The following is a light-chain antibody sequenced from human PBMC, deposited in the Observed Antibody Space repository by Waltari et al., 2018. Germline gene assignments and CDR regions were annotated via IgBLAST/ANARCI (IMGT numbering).Light chain of an antibody. Sequence: DIQMTQSPSSLSASTGDTVTITCRAGQGITTSLNWFQQKPGKAPKRLIYAASSLESGVPSRFSGSGSGPDFTLTISSLQPEDFATYYCLQHNSHPYSFGQGTKVEIK. CDR1: QGITTS. CDR3: LQHNSHPYS. V-gene: IGKV1-17*01. J-gene: IGKJ2*03. CDR2: AAS.